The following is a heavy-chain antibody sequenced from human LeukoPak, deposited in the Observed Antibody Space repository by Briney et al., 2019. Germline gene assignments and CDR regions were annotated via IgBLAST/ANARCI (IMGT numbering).Heavy chain of an antibody. Sequence: ASVKVSCKASGYTFTSYYMHWVRQAPGQGLEWMGMINPSGGSTSYAQKFQGRVTMTRDMSTSTVYMELSSLRSEDTAVYYCARDTSPSTTVTTGDSWGWFDPWGQGTLVTVSS. CDR2: INPSGGST. D-gene: IGHD4-11*01. J-gene: IGHJ5*02. CDR3: ARDTSPSTTVTTGDSWGWFDP. V-gene: IGHV1-46*01. CDR1: GYTFTSYY.